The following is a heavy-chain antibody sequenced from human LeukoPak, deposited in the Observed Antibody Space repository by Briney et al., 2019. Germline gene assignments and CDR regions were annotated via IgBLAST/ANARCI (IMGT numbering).Heavy chain of an antibody. D-gene: IGHD3-3*01. V-gene: IGHV5-51*01. CDR3: ARQNDFRLDY. Sequence: GESLKISSKGSGCTFSSYWIGWVRQMPGKGLEWMGIIYPGDSDTRYSPSLQGQVTISVDTSIGTAYLQWNSLKASDTAIYYCARQNDFRLDYWGQGTLVTVSS. CDR1: GCTFSSYW. J-gene: IGHJ4*02. CDR2: IYPGDSDT.